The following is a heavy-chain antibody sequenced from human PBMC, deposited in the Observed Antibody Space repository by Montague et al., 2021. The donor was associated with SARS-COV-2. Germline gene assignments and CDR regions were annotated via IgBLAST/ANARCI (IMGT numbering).Heavy chain of an antibody. CDR1: GGSISSHF. V-gene: IGHV4-59*11. J-gene: IGHJ5*02. Sequence: SETLSLTCTVSGGSISSHFWSFIRQPPGKGLEWIGYINSNGGTNDNPSLRSRLTTSVDTSKNQFSLQLRSMTPADMAVYFCARATSVRGAVSWFDPWGQGILVTVSS. CDR3: ARATSVRGAVSWFDP. CDR2: INSNGGT. D-gene: IGHD3-10*01.